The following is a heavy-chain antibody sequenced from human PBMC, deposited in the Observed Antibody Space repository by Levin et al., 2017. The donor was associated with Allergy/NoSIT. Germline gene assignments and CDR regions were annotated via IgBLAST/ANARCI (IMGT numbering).Heavy chain of an antibody. CDR2: ISYDGSNK. V-gene: IGHV3-30*18. J-gene: IGHJ4*02. Sequence: GGSLRLSCAASGFTFSSYGMHWVRQAPGKGLEWVAVISYDGSNKYYADSVKGRFTISRDNSKNTLYLQMNSLRAEDTAVYYCAKGGVVAADYWGQGTLVTVSS. D-gene: IGHD2-15*01. CDR1: GFTFSSYG. CDR3: AKGGVVAADY.